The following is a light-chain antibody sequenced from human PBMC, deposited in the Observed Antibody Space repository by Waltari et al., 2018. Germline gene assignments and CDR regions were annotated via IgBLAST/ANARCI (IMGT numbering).Light chain of an antibody. V-gene: IGKV3D-20*02. CDR1: QSVSRTY. CDR3: QHRDHWPPDAT. J-gene: IGKJ3*01. Sequence: EIVLTQSPGTLSLSPGERATLSCRASQSVSRTYLASYQQKPGQAPRLLIYGTSSRPTGTPARFSGSGSGTDFTLTISSLEPEDFAVYYCQHRDHWPPDATFGPGTKVDV. CDR2: GTS.